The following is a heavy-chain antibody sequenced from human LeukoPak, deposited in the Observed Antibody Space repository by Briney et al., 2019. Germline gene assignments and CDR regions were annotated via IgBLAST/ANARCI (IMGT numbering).Heavy chain of an antibody. CDR2: ISAYNGNT. CDR1: GYTFTSYG. Sequence: GASVKVSCKASGYTFTSYGISWVRQAPGQGLQWMGWISAYNGNTNYAQKLQGRATMTTDTSASTAYMELRSLRSDDTAVYYCARDPLGYCSSTSCYGPPGYWGQGTLVTVSS. D-gene: IGHD2-2*01. V-gene: IGHV1-18*04. J-gene: IGHJ4*02. CDR3: ARDPLGYCSSTSCYGPPGY.